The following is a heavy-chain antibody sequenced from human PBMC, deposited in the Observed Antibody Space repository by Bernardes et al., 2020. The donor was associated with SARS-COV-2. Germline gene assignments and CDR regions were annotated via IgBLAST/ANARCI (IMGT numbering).Heavy chain of an antibody. CDR3: AKERVRIPLYEMDV. J-gene: IGHJ6*02. V-gene: IGHV3-23*01. D-gene: IGHD2-15*01. CDR2: ISGSGGKT. CDR1: GFTFDNHA. Sequence: GGSLRLSCAASGFTFDNHAMSWVRKAPGKGLEWVSSISGSGGKTYYPDSVKGRFTVSRDNSRKTLYLQMSSLRVEDTAVYYCAKERVRIPLYEMDVWGQGTTVIVS.